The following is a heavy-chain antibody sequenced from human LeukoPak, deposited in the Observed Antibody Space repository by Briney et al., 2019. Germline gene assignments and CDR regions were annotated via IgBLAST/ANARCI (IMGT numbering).Heavy chain of an antibody. CDR3: VKSAYSGSYFSLDY. CDR2: ISSNGGST. D-gene: IGHD1-26*01. J-gene: IGHJ4*02. V-gene: IGHV3-64D*09. Sequence: GGSLRLSCAASGFTFSSYWMSWVRQAPGKGLEFVSAISSNGGSTFYADSVKGRFTISRDNSKDTLYLQMSSLRAEDTAVYYCVKSAYSGSYFSLDYWGQGTLVTVSS. CDR1: GFTFSSYW.